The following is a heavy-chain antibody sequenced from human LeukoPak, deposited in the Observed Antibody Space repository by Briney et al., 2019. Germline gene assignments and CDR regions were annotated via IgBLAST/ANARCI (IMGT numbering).Heavy chain of an antibody. CDR2: VFNNVRT. V-gene: IGHV4-59*11. CDR1: GTSISGHY. CDR3: ATIKRGDIYGYFDF. Sequence: SETLSLTCTVSGTSISGHYWSWIRQPPGKGLEWIGYVFNNVRTKDNPSLKSRLTLSADTSKNQFSLRLSSVTAADTAVYYCATIKRGDIYGYFDFWGQGIEVTVSS. J-gene: IGHJ4*02. D-gene: IGHD5-18*01.